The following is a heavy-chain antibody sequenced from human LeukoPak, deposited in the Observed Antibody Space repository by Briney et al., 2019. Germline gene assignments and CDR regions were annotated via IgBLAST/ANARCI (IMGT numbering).Heavy chain of an antibody. V-gene: IGHV1-69*06. CDR1: GGTFSSYA. D-gene: IGHD4-11*01. CDR3: ARDGFDSSPPSD. Sequence: GASVKVSCKASGGTFSSYAISWVRQAPGQGLEWMGGIIPIFGTANYAQKFQGRVTITADKSTSTAYMELSSLRSEDTAVYYCARDGFDSSPPSDWGQGTLVTVSS. CDR2: IIPIFGTA. J-gene: IGHJ4*02.